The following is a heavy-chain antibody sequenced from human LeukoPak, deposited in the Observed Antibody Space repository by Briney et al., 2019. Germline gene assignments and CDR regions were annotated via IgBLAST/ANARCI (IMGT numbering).Heavy chain of an antibody. CDR2: IYHSGST. CDR3: ARQAVAGVSD. D-gene: IGHD6-19*01. V-gene: IGHV4-38-2*01. J-gene: IGHJ4*02. Sequence: SDTLSLPCAVSGYPISSGYYWGWIRPPPGEGLEWIGSIYHSGSTYYNPSIKSRVTRSVDTSKSQFSLKLSSVTAADTAVYYCARQAVAGVSDWGQGTLVTVSS. CDR1: GYPISSGYY.